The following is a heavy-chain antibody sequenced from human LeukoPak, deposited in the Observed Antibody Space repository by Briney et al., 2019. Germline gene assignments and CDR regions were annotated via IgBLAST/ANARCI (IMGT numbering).Heavy chain of an antibody. D-gene: IGHD2-2*01. J-gene: IGHJ4*02. CDR2: IWYDGSNK. V-gene: IGHV3-33*01. Sequence: GGSLRLSCAAAGFTFSSYGMHWVRQAPGKGLEWVAVIWYDGSNKYYADSVKGRFTISRDNSKNTLYLQMNSLRAEDTAVYYCARDRCSSTSCYQDYWGQGTLVTVSS. CDR1: GFTFSSYG. CDR3: ARDRCSSTSCYQDY.